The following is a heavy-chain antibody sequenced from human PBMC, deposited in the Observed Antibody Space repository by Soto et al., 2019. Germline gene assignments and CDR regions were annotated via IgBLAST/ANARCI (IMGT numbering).Heavy chain of an antibody. J-gene: IGHJ4*02. CDR3: ATSQYYDILTGYSSYFDY. V-gene: IGHV4-34*01. D-gene: IGHD3-9*01. CDR2: INHSGST. CDR1: GGSFSGYY. Sequence: SETLSLTCAVYGGSFSGYYWSWIRQPPGKGLEWIGEINHSGSTNYNPSLKSRVTISVDTSKNQFSLKVSSVTAADTAVYYCATSQYYDILTGYSSYFDYWGQGTLVTV.